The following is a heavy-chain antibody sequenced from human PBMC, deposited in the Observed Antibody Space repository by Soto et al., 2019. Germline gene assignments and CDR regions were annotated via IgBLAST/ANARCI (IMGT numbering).Heavy chain of an antibody. CDR1: GGSITSYY. Sequence: QVQLQESGPGLVKPLETLSLTCTVPGGSITSYYWSWVRQPPGKGLEWIGYIYYNGNINYNPYLKSRLTISLDTYKNQFSLRLSSVTAADTAVYYCATGRVYFGSEYWGQGTLVTVSS. CDR2: IYYNGNI. V-gene: IGHV4-59*01. CDR3: ATGRVYFGSEY. D-gene: IGHD3-10*01. J-gene: IGHJ4*02.